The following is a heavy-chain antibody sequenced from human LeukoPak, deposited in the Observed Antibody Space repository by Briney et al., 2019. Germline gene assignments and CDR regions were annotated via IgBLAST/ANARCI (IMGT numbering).Heavy chain of an antibody. CDR1: GFTFDSYA. D-gene: IGHD4-17*01. V-gene: IGHV3-23*01. CDR3: AKDLSKSYGDYGTSGAFDI. CDR2: FSGSRGST. J-gene: IGHJ3*02. Sequence: GGSLRLSCAASGFTFDSYAMNWVRQAPGKGLEWVSGFSGSRGSTYYADSVKGWFTISRDNSKNTLYLQMNSLRAEDTAIYYCAKDLSKSYGDYGTSGAFDIWGQGTLVTVSS.